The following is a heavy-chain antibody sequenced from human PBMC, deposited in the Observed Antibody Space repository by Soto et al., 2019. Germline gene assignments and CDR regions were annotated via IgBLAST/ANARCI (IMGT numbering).Heavy chain of an antibody. V-gene: IGHV4-4*07. CDR1: GGSISSYY. Sequence: SLTCTVSGGSISSYYWTWIRQPSGKGLEWIGRIYTSGSTNYNPSLKSRVTMSVDTSKNQFSLRLSSVTAADTATYYWAREVKSAAASDAFDIWGQGTVVS. D-gene: IGHD2-15*01. CDR3: AREVKSAAASDAFDI. CDR2: IYTSGST. J-gene: IGHJ3*02.